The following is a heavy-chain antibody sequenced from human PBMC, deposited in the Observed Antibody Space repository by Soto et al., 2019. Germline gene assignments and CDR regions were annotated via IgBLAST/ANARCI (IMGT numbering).Heavy chain of an antibody. CDR1: GFTVSSNY. V-gene: IGHV3-53*01. J-gene: IGHJ4*02. D-gene: IGHD4-17*01. CDR3: ERDYGDYGFDY. Sequence: GGSLRLSCAASGFTVSSNYMSWVRQAPGKGLEWVSVIYSGGSTYYADSVKGRFTISRDNSKNTLYLQMNSLRAEDTAVYYCERDYGDYGFDYWGQGTLVTVSS. CDR2: IYSGGST.